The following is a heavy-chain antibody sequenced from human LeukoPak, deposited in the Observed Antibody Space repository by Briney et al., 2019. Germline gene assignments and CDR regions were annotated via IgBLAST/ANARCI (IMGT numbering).Heavy chain of an antibody. CDR2: ISYDGSNK. D-gene: IGHD6-19*01. V-gene: IGHV3-30*03. Sequence: PGRSLRLSCAASGFTFSNHVMHWVRQAPGKGLEWVAVISYDGSNKYYADSVKGRFTISRDNSKNTLYLQMNSLRAEDTAVYYCARDRPGISVAGALDYWGQGTLVTVSS. CDR1: GFTFSNHV. J-gene: IGHJ4*02. CDR3: ARDRPGISVAGALDY.